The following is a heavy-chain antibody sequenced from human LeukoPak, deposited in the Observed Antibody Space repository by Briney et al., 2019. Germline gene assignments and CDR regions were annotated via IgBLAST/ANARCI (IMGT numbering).Heavy chain of an antibody. D-gene: IGHD3-9*01. CDR2: IIPIFGTA. J-gene: IGHJ4*02. Sequence: SVKDSCKASGGTFSSYAISWVRQAPGQGLEWMGGIIPIFGTANYAQKFQGRVTITADESTSTAYMELSSLRSEDTAVYYCARADFDWLPTFDYWGQGTLVTVSS. CDR1: GGTFSSYA. CDR3: ARADFDWLPTFDY. V-gene: IGHV1-69*13.